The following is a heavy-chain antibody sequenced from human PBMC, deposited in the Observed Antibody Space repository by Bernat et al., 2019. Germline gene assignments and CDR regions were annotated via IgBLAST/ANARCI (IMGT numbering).Heavy chain of an antibody. J-gene: IGHJ5*02. CDR2: IIPILGLA. Sequence: QVQLVQSGAEVKKPGSSVKVSCKASGGTFSSYTISWVRQAPGQGLEWMGRIIPILGLANYAQKFQGRVTITADKSTSTAYMGLSSLGSEDTAVYYCARVVDGNRPRWFDPWGQGTLVTVSS. CDR3: ARVVDGNRPRWFDP. CDR1: GGTFSSYT. D-gene: IGHD2-15*01. V-gene: IGHV1-69*02.